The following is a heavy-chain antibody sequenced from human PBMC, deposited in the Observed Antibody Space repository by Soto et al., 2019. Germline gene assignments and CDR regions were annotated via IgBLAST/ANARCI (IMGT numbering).Heavy chain of an antibody. D-gene: IGHD2-8*01. J-gene: IGHJ6*02. Sequence: GGSLRLSCAASGFTFSNAWMSWVRQAPGKGLEWVGRIKSKTDGGTTDYAAPVKGRFTISRDDSKNTLYLQMNSLKTEDTAVYYCTTEGRGQHEYCTNGVCHLYYYYGMDVWGQGTTVTVSS. CDR3: TTEGRGQHEYCTNGVCHLYYYYGMDV. CDR1: GFTFSNAW. CDR2: IKSKTDGGTT. V-gene: IGHV3-15*01.